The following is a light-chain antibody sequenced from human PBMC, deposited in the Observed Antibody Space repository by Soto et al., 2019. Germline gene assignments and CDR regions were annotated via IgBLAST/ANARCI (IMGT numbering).Light chain of an antibody. Sequence: QSALTQPPSASGSPGQSVTISCTGTSSDVGGYDFVTWYQQYPGKAPKLIIYEVNKRPSGVPDRCSGSKSGNTASLTVSGLQADDEADYFCTSYAGNNYVVFGGGTKLTVL. CDR1: SSDVGGYDF. J-gene: IGLJ2*01. CDR2: EVN. V-gene: IGLV2-8*01. CDR3: TSYAGNNYVV.